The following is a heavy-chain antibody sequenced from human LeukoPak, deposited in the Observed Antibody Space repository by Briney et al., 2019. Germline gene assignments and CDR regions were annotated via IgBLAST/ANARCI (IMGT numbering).Heavy chain of an antibody. CDR3: ARVKAYGLGTSDYYYYMDV. Sequence: GGSLRLSCAASGFTFDDYAMHWVRQAPGKGLEWVSGISWNSGSIGYADSVKGRFTISRDNAKNSLYLQMNSLRAEDTAVYYCARVKAYGLGTSDYYYYMDVWGKGTTVTISS. J-gene: IGHJ6*03. D-gene: IGHD3-10*01. CDR1: GFTFDDYA. CDR2: ISWNSGSI. V-gene: IGHV3-9*01.